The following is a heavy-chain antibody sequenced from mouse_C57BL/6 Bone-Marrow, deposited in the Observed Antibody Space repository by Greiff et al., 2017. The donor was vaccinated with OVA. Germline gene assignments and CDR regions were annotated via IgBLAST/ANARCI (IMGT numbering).Heavy chain of an antibody. V-gene: IGHV7-1*01. CDR2: SRNKANDYTT. J-gene: IGHJ4*01. CDR1: GFTFSDFY. CDR3: ARDGLCAMDY. D-gene: IGHD1-1*01. Sequence: EVKLMESGGGLVQSGRSLRLSCATSGFTFSDFYMEWVRQAPGKGLEWIAASRNKANDYTTEYSASVKGRFIVSRDTSQSILYLQMNTLRAEDTASYYCARDGLCAMDYWGQGTSVTVSS.